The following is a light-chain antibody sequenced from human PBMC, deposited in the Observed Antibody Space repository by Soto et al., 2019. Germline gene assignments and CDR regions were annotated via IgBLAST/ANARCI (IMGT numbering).Light chain of an antibody. Sequence: DIVMTQSPDSLAVSLGERATINCKSSQSVLYSSTNKNYLAWYQQKAGQPPKLLIYWASTRESGVADRISGSGSGTDFTLTISSLQAEDVAVYYCQQYYSSPRTFGQGTKLEIK. V-gene: IGKV4-1*01. J-gene: IGKJ2*01. CDR3: QQYYSSPRT. CDR1: QSVLYSSTNKNY. CDR2: WAS.